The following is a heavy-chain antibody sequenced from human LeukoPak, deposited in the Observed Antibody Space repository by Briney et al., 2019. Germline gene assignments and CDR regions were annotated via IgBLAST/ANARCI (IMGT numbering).Heavy chain of an antibody. Sequence: PQTLSLSCTLSGGSITSGGYYWSWISHHAGKGLEWIGYIYYSGSTYYNPSLKSRVTISVDTSKNQFSLKLSSVTAADTAVYYCAREPRITMVRGVIIGYFDYWGQGTLVTVSS. CDR3: AREPRITMVRGVIIGYFDY. V-gene: IGHV4-31*03. CDR1: GGSITSGGYY. J-gene: IGHJ4*02. CDR2: IYYSGST. D-gene: IGHD3-10*01.